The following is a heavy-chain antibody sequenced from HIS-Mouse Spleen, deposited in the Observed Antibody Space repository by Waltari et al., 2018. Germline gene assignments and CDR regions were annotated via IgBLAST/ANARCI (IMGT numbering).Heavy chain of an antibody. CDR2: IDWDDDK. Sequence: QVPLRESGPALVNPTQTLTLTCTFSGFSLSTSGMCVSWIRQPPGKALEWLARIDWDDDKYYSTSLKTRLTISKDTSKNQVVLTMTNMDPVDTATYYCARIAEGYSSGWYAFDYWGQGTLVTVSS. D-gene: IGHD6-19*01. CDR1: GFSLSTSGMC. J-gene: IGHJ4*02. V-gene: IGHV2-70*15. CDR3: ARIAEGYSSGWYAFDY.